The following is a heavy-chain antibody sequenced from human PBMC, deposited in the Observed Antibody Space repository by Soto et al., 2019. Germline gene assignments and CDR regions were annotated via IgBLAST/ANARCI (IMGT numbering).Heavy chain of an antibody. CDR3: ATPHFDWLDYYGMDV. J-gene: IGHJ6*01. V-gene: IGHV1-69*13. CDR1: GGTFSSYA. Sequence: SVKVSCKASGGTFSSYAISWVRQAPGQGLEWMGGIIPIFGTANYAQKIQGRVTITADESTSTAYMELSSLRSEDTSVYFFATPHFDWLDYYGMDVWGQGTTVTVSS. D-gene: IGHD3-9*01. CDR2: IIPIFGTA.